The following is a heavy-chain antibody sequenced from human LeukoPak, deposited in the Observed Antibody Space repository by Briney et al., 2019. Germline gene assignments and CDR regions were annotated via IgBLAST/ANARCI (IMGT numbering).Heavy chain of an antibody. CDR1: GFTFNNFG. Sequence: GGSLRLSCEASGFTFNNFGMHWVRQAPGKGLQWVAFIRYDGSNKYYADSVKGRFTISRDNSKNTLYLQMNSLRAEDTAMYYCAKDRGSSWHNFDYWGQGTLVTVSS. D-gene: IGHD6-13*01. J-gene: IGHJ4*02. CDR2: IRYDGSNK. CDR3: AKDRGSSWHNFDY. V-gene: IGHV3-30*02.